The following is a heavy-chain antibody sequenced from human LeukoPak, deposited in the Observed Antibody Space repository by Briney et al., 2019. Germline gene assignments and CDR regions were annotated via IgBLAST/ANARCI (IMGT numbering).Heavy chain of an antibody. CDR2: IRYDGSDK. Sequence: GGSLRLSCAASGFTFSNYAMHWVRQAPGKGLQWVAFIRYDGSDKFYADSVKGRFTISRDNSKNTLYLQMNSLRAEDMALYYCAKDQSSWYNFDYWGQGTLVTVSS. CDR1: GFTFSNYA. CDR3: AKDQSSWYNFDY. D-gene: IGHD6-13*01. V-gene: IGHV3-30*02. J-gene: IGHJ4*02.